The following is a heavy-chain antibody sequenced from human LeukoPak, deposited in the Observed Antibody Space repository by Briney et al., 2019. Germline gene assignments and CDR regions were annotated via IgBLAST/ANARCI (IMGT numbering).Heavy chain of an antibody. CDR3: AKPLMLRGDQPDS. J-gene: IGHJ5*01. Sequence: SGGSLRLSCAAPGFTFRTYAMSWVRQAPGKGLERVSGISGSGDSTKYADSVKGRFTISRDNSKNTVYLQMNSLRVEDTAVYYCAKPLMLRGDQPDSWGQGALVTVSS. V-gene: IGHV3-23*01. CDR2: ISGSGDST. D-gene: IGHD3-10*01. CDR1: GFTFRTYA.